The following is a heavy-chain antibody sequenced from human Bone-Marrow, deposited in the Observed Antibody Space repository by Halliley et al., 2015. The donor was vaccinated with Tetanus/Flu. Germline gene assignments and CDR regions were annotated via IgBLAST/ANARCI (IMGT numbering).Heavy chain of an antibody. Sequence: SLRLSCAASGFNFITYEMHWVRQAPGKGLECLSYITARSDTMQYADSLKGRLTISRDNAKNSLYLQMNSLRAEDTAVYYCARGNYGLDVWGQGTTVTVSS. CDR2: ITARSDTM. CDR1: GFNFITYE. J-gene: IGHJ6*02. V-gene: IGHV3-48*03. CDR3: ARGNYGLDV.